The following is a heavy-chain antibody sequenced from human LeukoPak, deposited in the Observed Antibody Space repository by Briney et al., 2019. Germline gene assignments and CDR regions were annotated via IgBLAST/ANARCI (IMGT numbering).Heavy chain of an antibody. CDR2: IRYDGSNK. CDR1: GFNFSNYG. CDR3: AKDLGKYAILDNMDV. D-gene: IGHD3-9*01. V-gene: IGHV3-30*02. Sequence: PGGSLRLSCAASGFNFSNYGMHWVRQAPGKGREGGAFIRYDGSNKYYADSVKGRFTISRDTSKNTLYLQMNSLRAEDTAVYYCAKDLGKYAILDNMDVWGKGTTVTISS. J-gene: IGHJ6*03.